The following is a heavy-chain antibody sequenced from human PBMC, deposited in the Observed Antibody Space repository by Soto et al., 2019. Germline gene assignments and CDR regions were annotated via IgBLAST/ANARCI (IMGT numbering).Heavy chain of an antibody. CDR3: ANQYCSSTSCYEGFDY. CDR1: GFTFSSYA. V-gene: IGHV3-23*01. CDR2: ISGSGGST. Sequence: GGSLRLCCAASGFTFSSYAMSWVRQAPGKGLEWVSAISGSGGSTYYADSVKGRFTISRDNSKNTLYLQMNSLRAEDTAVYYCANQYCSSTSCYEGFDYWGQGTLVTVSS. D-gene: IGHD2-2*01. J-gene: IGHJ4*02.